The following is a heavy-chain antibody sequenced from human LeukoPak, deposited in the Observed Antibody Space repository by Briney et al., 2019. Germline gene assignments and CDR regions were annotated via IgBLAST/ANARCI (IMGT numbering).Heavy chain of an antibody. CDR1: GGTFSSYA. CDR3: ARATAGSGSYSN. J-gene: IGHJ4*02. Sequence: GASVKVSCKASGGTFSSYAISWVRQAPGRGLEWMGGIIPIFGTANYAQKFQGRVTITADESTSTAYMELSSLRSEDTVVYYCARATAGSGSYSNWGQGTLVTVSS. V-gene: IGHV1-69*13. CDR2: IIPIFGTA. D-gene: IGHD1-26*01.